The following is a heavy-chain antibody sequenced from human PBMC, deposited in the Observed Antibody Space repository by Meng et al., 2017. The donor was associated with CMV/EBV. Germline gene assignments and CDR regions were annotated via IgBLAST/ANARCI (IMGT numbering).Heavy chain of an antibody. Sequence: GSVSGDYGRWIRQPPEKGLEWIGEINHSGSTNYNPSLERRVTISVDTSKNQFALKLSSVTAADTAVYYCARSSPLRCLEFLPPFRPNWGQGTLVTVSS. CDR1: GSVSGDY. D-gene: IGHD3-3*01. CDR3: ARSSPLRCLEFLPPFRPN. V-gene: IGHV4-34*01. CDR2: INHSGST. J-gene: IGHJ4*02.